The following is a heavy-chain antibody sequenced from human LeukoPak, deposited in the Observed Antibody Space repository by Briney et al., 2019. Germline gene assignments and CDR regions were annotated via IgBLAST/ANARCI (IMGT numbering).Heavy chain of an antibody. CDR3: ASSLITFGGVIVPYSY. V-gene: IGHV1-18*01. Sequence: ASVKVSCKAPGYIFTSYGISWVRQAPGQGPEWMGWISAYNGNTNYAQKLQGRVTMTTDTSTSTAYMELRSLRSDDTAVYYCASSLITFGGVIVPYSYWGQGTLVTVSS. CDR1: GYIFTSYG. J-gene: IGHJ4*02. CDR2: ISAYNGNT. D-gene: IGHD3-16*02.